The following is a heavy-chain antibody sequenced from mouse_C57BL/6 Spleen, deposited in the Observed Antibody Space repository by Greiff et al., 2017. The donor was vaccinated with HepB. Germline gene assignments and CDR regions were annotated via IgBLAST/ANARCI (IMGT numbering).Heavy chain of an antibody. D-gene: IGHD4-1*01. J-gene: IGHJ2*01. V-gene: IGHV5-4*03. Sequence: EVMLVESGGGLVKPGGSLKLSCAASGFTFSSYAMSWVRQTPEKRLEWVATISDGGSYTYYPDNVKGRFTISRDNAKNNLYLQMSHLKSEDTAMYYCARNWEGYYCDYWGQGTTLTVSS. CDR3: ARNWEGYYCDY. CDR1: GFTFSSYA. CDR2: ISDGGSYT.